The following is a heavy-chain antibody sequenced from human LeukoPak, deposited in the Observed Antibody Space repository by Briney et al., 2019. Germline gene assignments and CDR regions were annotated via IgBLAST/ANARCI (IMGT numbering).Heavy chain of an antibody. J-gene: IGHJ5*02. CDR3: ARNGEITIFGVVIDNWFDP. CDR2: IYYSGST. V-gene: IGHV4-59*08. CDR1: GGSISSYY. Sequence: PSETLSHTCTVSGGSISSYYWSWIRQPPGKGLEWIGYIYYSGSTNYNPSLKSRVTISVDTSKNQFSLKLSSVTAADTAVYYCARNGEITIFGVVIDNWFDPWGQGTLVTVSS. D-gene: IGHD3-3*01.